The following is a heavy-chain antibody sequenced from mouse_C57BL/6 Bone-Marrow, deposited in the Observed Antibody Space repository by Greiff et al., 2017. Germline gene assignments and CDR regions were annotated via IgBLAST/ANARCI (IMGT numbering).Heavy chain of an antibody. CDR3: AREEIYYDYGSHFDY. J-gene: IGHJ2*01. CDR2: IDPSDSYT. D-gene: IGHD2-4*01. Sequence: QVQLQQPGAELVKPGASVKLSCKASGYTFTSYWMQWVKQRPGQGLEWIGEIDPSDSYTNYNQKFKGKATLTLDTSSSTAYMQLSSLTSEDSAVYYCAREEIYYDYGSHFDYWGQSTTLTVSS. CDR1: GYTFTSYW. V-gene: IGHV1-50*01.